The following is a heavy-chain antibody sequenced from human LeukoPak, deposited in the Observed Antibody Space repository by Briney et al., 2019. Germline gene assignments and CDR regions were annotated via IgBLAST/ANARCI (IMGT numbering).Heavy chain of an antibody. CDR3: AREGGGYYDSSGYYSLDY. CDR2: ITNSGGGK. J-gene: IGHJ4*02. CDR1: GFTFSSYE. D-gene: IGHD3-22*01. V-gene: IGHV3-48*03. Sequence: PGGSLRLSCAASGFTFSSYEMNWVRQAPGKGLEWVSYITNSGGGKYYADSVKGRFTISRDNAKNSLYLQMNSLRAEDTAVYYCAREGGGYYDSSGYYSLDYWGQGTLVTVSS.